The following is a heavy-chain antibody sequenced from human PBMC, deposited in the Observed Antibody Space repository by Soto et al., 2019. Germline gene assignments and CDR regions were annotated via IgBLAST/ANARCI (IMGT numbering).Heavy chain of an antibody. CDR3: ARSELGARRHCDGTSCSNTVTKNGMDV. CDR2: VSHSGNT. Sequence: KTSETLSLTCTVSGGSFTGHFWSWVRQPPGKGLEWIGEVSHSGNTKYYPSLRSRVTLSVDSSKNQISLALTSVTAADTAVYYCARSELGARRHCDGTSCSNTVTKNGMDVWGQGTTVTVSS. J-gene: IGHJ6*02. V-gene: IGHV4-34*01. CDR1: GGSFTGHF. D-gene: IGHD2-2*01.